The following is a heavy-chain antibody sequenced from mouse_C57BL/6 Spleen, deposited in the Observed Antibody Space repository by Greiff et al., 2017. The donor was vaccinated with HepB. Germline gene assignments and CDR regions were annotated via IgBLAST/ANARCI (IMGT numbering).Heavy chain of an antibody. Sequence: EVKLMESGGGLVQPGGSMKLSCVASGFTFSNYWMNWVRQSPEKGLEWVAQIRLKSDNYATHYAESVKGRFTISRDDSKSSVYLQMNNLRAEDTGMYYCTLFITTSMDYWGQGTSVTVSS. CDR1: GFTFSNYW. CDR2: IRLKSDNYAT. CDR3: TLFITTSMDY. D-gene: IGHD1-1*01. J-gene: IGHJ4*01. V-gene: IGHV6-3*01.